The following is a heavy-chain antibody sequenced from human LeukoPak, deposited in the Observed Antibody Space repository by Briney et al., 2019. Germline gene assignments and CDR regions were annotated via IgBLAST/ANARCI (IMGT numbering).Heavy chain of an antibody. Sequence: ASVKVSCKASGGTFISYAISWVRQAPGQGLEWMGGIIPIFGTANYAQKFQGRVTITADESTSTAYMELSSLRSEDTAVYYCARGRDDSSGYYYGSYDYWGQGALVTVSS. CDR2: IIPIFGTA. CDR1: GGTFISYA. V-gene: IGHV1-69*13. D-gene: IGHD3-22*01. J-gene: IGHJ4*02. CDR3: ARGRDDSSGYYYGSYDY.